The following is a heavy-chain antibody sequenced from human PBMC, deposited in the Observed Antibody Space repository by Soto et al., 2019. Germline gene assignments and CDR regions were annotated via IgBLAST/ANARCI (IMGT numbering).Heavy chain of an antibody. Sequence: EVQLVESGGGLVKPGGSLRLSCAASGFTFSNAWMNWVRQAPGKGLEWVGRIKSKTDGGTTDYASPVKGRFTISNDDTKNTLYLQMNSLNTEDTDVYYCTTEVVTMVRGVTPDAFDIWGQGTMVTVSS. CDR1: GFTFSNAW. CDR3: TTEVVTMVRGVTPDAFDI. CDR2: IKSKTDGGTT. J-gene: IGHJ3*02. D-gene: IGHD3-10*01. V-gene: IGHV3-15*07.